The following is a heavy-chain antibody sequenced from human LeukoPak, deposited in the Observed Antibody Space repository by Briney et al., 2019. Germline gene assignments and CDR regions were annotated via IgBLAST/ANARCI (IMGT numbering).Heavy chain of an antibody. CDR1: GFTFSSYW. CDR2: INSDGSST. Sequence: GGSLRLSCAASGFTFSSYWMHSVRQAPGKGLVWLSRINSDGSSTSYADSVKGRFTISRDNAKNTLYLQMNSLRAEDTAVYYCAVAGSSDYYFDYWGQGTLVTVSS. CDR3: AVAGSSDYYFDY. V-gene: IGHV3-74*01. J-gene: IGHJ4*02. D-gene: IGHD6-19*01.